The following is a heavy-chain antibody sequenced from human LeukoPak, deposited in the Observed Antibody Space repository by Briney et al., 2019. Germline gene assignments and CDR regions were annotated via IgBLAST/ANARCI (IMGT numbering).Heavy chain of an antibody. CDR3: ASGKSMATYYYYYYYMDV. Sequence: RGSLRLSCAASGFTFSNYWMSWVRQAPGKGLEWVANIKQDGSEKYYVDSVKGRFTISRDNAKNSLYLQMNSLRAEDTAVYYYASGKSMATYYYYYYYMDVWGKGTTVTVSS. D-gene: IGHD5-24*01. V-gene: IGHV3-7*01. CDR1: GFTFSNYW. J-gene: IGHJ6*03. CDR2: IKQDGSEK.